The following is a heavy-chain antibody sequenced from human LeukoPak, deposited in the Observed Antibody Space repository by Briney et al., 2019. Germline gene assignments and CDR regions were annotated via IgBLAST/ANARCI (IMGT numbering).Heavy chain of an antibody. V-gene: IGHV3-74*01. J-gene: IGHJ4*02. Sequence: GGSLRLSCAASGFTFKNYWMHWVRQAPGKGLVWVSRIDSDGSSTNYADSVKGRFTISRDNAKNTLYLQVNSLRAEDTAVYYCALIGLDSSGYYYDYLDYWGQGTLVTVSS. CDR1: GFTFKNYW. CDR2: IDSDGSST. D-gene: IGHD3-22*01. CDR3: ALIGLDSSGYYYDYLDY.